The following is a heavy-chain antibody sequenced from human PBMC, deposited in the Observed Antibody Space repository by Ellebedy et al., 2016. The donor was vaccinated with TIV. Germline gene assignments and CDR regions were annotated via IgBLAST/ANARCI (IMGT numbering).Heavy chain of an antibody. Sequence: SVKVSXKASGFTFTSSAVQWVRQARGQRLEWIGWIVVGSGNTNYAQKFQERVTITRDMSTSTAYMELSSLRSEDTAVYYCAARRWSAIQDFDYWGQGTLVTVSS. CDR3: AARRWSAIQDFDY. CDR1: GFTFTSSA. V-gene: IGHV1-58*01. J-gene: IGHJ4*02. D-gene: IGHD2-21*02. CDR2: IVVGSGNT.